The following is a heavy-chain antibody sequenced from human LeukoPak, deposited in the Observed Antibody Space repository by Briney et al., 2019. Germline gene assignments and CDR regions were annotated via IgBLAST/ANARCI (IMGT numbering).Heavy chain of an antibody. J-gene: IGHJ2*01. CDR3: ARYLAAGYFDL. CDR1: GDSISSSTYY. Sequence: SETLSLTCAVSGDSISSSTYYWSWIRQPPGKGLEWIGYIYYTGSTNYNPSLKSRVTISVDTSKNQFSLKLSSVTAADTAVYYCARYLAAGYFDLWGRGTLVTVSS. D-gene: IGHD6-25*01. V-gene: IGHV4-61*05. CDR2: IYYTGST.